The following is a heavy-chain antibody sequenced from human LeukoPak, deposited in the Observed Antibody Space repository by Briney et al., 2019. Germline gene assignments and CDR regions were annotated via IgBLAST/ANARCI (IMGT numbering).Heavy chain of an antibody. D-gene: IGHD3-22*01. Sequence: GGSLRLSCAASGFTFSSYAMHWVRQAPGKGLEWVSLIYSGGNTYYADSVRGRFSISRDNSKNTLYLQMNSLRAEDTAIYYCAVYSSLDYWSQGTLVTVSS. J-gene: IGHJ4*02. CDR3: AVYSSLDY. CDR1: GFTFSSYA. CDR2: IYSGGNT. V-gene: IGHV3-53*01.